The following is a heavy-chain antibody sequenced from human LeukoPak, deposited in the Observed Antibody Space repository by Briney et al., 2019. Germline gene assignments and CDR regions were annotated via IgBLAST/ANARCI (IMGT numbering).Heavy chain of an antibody. CDR2: ITSSGGRT. Sequence: PGGSLKLSCSASGFTFSSYAMSWVRQAPGKGLEWVSTITSSGGRTYYAESVKGRFTISRDNSTNTLYLQMSSLRVEDTAVYYCASARRVVTAAEYWGQGTLVTVSS. CDR3: ASARRVVTAAEY. D-gene: IGHD2-21*02. J-gene: IGHJ4*02. V-gene: IGHV3-23*01. CDR1: GFTFSSYA.